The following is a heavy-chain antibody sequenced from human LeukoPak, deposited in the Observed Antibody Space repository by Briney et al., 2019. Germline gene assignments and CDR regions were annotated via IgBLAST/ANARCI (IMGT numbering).Heavy chain of an antibody. CDR2: INPKSGGT. Sequence: ASVKVSCKASGYTFTGYYMHWVRQAPGQGLEWMGWINPKSGGTNYAQKFQGRVTMTRDTSISTAYMELSRLRSDDTAVYYCARTYYYDSSGYRAWGQGTLVTVSS. J-gene: IGHJ5*02. CDR3: ARTYYYDSSGYRA. D-gene: IGHD3-22*01. CDR1: GYTFTGYY. V-gene: IGHV1-2*02.